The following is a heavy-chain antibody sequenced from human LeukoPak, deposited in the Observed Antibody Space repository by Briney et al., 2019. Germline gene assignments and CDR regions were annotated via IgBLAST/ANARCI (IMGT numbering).Heavy chain of an antibody. V-gene: IGHV3-30*18. Sequence: GRSLRLSCAASGFTFSSYDMHWVRQAQGKGLEWVTVISYDGSNKYYGDSVKGRFTISRDNSKNTLYLKMNSLRAEDTAVYYCAKGGSNGDFDYWGQGTLVTVSS. D-gene: IGHD3-16*01. CDR1: GFTFSSYD. CDR3: AKGGSNGDFDY. J-gene: IGHJ4*02. CDR2: ISYDGSNK.